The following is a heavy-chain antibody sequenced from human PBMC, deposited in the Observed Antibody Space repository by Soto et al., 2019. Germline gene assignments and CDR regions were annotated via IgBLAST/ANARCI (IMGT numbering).Heavy chain of an antibody. CDR2: IFDSGST. D-gene: IGHD4-17*01. Sequence: PSETLSLTCAVSGGSISSDGYSWIWIRQPPGKGLEWIGYIFDSGSTYYNPSLKSRVTISVDRSKNQFSLKLTSVTAADTAVYYCARGSTTEKVDSWGHGTLVTVSS. V-gene: IGHV4-30-2*01. CDR3: ARGSTTEKVDS. CDR1: GGSISSDGYS. J-gene: IGHJ5*01.